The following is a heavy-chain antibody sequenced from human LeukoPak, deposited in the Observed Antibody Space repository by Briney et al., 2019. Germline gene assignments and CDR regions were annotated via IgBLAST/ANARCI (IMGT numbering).Heavy chain of an antibody. J-gene: IGHJ6*02. Sequence: PSETLSLTCTVSGGSISSYYWSWIRQPAGKGLERIGRIYTSGSTNYNPSLKSRVTMSVDTSKNQFSLKLSSVTAADTAVYYCARDSGSGYYDAYYYYGMDVWGQGTTVTVSS. V-gene: IGHV4-4*07. CDR3: ARDSGSGYYDAYYYYGMDV. D-gene: IGHD3-22*01. CDR1: GGSISSYY. CDR2: IYTSGST.